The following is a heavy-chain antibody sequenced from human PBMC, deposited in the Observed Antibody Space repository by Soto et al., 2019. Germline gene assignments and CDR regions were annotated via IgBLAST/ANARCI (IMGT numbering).Heavy chain of an antibody. J-gene: IGHJ3*02. D-gene: IGHD3-3*01. V-gene: IGHV1-69*06. CDR1: GGTFSSYA. Sequence: SVKVSCKASGGTFSSYAISWVLQAPGQGLEWMGGIIPIFGTANYAQKFQGRVTITADKSTSTAYMELSSLRSEDTAVYYCARVLRFLEWPQGAFDIWGQGTMVTVSS. CDR3: ARVLRFLEWPQGAFDI. CDR2: IIPIFGTA.